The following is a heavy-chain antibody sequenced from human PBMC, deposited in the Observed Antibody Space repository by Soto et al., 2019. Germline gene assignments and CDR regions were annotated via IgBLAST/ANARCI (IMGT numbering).Heavy chain of an antibody. Sequence: GESLKISCKGSGYSFTSYWIGWVRQMPGKGLEWMGIIYPGDSDTRYSPSFQGQVTISADKSISTAYLQWSSLKASDTAMYYCARQIAVAPYYYYGMDVWGQGTTVTVSS. CDR2: IYPGDSDT. CDR3: ARQIAVAPYYYYGMDV. CDR1: GYSFTSYW. J-gene: IGHJ6*02. D-gene: IGHD6-19*01. V-gene: IGHV5-51*01.